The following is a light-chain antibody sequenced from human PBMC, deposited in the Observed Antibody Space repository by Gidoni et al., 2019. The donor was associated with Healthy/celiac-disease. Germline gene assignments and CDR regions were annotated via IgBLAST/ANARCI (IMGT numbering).Light chain of an antibody. V-gene: IGKV1-39*01. CDR2: AAS. CDR1: QSIRSY. J-gene: IGKJ2*04. CDR3: QQSYSTLMCS. Sequence: DIQMPQSPSSLSASVGDRVTITCRASQSIRSYLNWYQQKPGKAPKLLIYAASSLQSGVPSRFSGSGSGTDFTLTISSLQPEDFATYYCQQSYSTLMCSFGQETKLEIK.